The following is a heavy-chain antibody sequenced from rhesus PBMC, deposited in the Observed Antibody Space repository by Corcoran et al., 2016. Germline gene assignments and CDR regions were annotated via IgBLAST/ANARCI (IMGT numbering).Heavy chain of an antibody. CDR2: ISGSGGST. CDR1: GGSISSNW. CDR3: ASTLGPPYFDY. V-gene: IGHV4-173*01. Sequence: QLQLQESGPGLVKPSETPSLTCAVSGGSISSNWWSWLRQPPGKGLEWIGRISGSGGSTSYNPSLKSRVTISTDTSKNQLSLKLISVTAADTAVYYCASTLGPPYFDYWGQGVLVTVSS. D-gene: IGHD2-15*01. J-gene: IGHJ4*01.